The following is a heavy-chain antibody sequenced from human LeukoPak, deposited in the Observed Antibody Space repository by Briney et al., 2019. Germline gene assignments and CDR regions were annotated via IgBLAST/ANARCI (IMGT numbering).Heavy chain of an antibody. J-gene: IGHJ4*02. Sequence: GESLKISCKGSGYDFTSNWIGWVRQMPGKGLEWMGIIYPGDSDTRYGPSFQGQVIISTDKSINTAYLQWSSLKASDTAMYYCARQSGTSGPTDYWGQGTLVTVSS. CDR2: IYPGDSDT. V-gene: IGHV5-51*01. CDR1: GYDFTSNW. CDR3: ARQSGTSGPTDY. D-gene: IGHD1-14*01.